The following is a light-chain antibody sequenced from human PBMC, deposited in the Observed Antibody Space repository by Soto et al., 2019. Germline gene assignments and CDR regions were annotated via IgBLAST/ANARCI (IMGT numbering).Light chain of an antibody. J-gene: IGLJ1*01. CDR3: CAYTSTSALYV. CDR2: EVT. Sequence: QSALTQPASVSGSPGQSITISCTGTSSDVGDYNYVSWYRQHPGNAPKLIIYEVTNRPSGISNRFSGSKSGNTASLTISGLQADDESYYYCCAYTSTSALYVFGTGTKVTVL. V-gene: IGLV2-14*01. CDR1: SSDVGDYNY.